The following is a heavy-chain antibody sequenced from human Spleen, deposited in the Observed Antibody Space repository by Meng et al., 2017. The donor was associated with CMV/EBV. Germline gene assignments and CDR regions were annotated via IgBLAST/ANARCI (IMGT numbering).Heavy chain of an antibody. Sequence: YTFTSYYIHWVRQAPGQGLEWMGIINTSGGSTSYAQKFQGRVTMTRDTSTSTVYMELSSLRSEDTAVYYCARVTYYYDSSGYPYFDYWGQGTLVTVSS. V-gene: IGHV1-46*01. CDR3: ARVTYYYDSSGYPYFDY. J-gene: IGHJ4*02. CDR1: YTFTSYY. D-gene: IGHD3-22*01. CDR2: INTSGGST.